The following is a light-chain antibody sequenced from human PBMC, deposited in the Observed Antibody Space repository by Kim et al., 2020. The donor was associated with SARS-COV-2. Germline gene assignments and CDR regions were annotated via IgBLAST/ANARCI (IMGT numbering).Light chain of an antibody. Sequence: LTPGDSTTLTCRASPSSSKNYLAWYQQKPGQATRLLIYGAASRATGIPDRFSGSGSGTDFTLTISRLEPEDFAVYYCQQYDTTFACGPGTKVDIK. CDR2: GAA. V-gene: IGKV3-20*01. J-gene: IGKJ3*01. CDR1: PSSSKNY. CDR3: QQYDTTFA.